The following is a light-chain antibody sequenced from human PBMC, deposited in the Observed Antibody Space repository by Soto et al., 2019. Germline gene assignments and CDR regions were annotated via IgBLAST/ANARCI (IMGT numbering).Light chain of an antibody. J-gene: IGKJ2*01. CDR3: QQHNYWPS. CDR2: GAS. CDR1: QSVGSN. V-gene: IGKV3-15*01. Sequence: EIVMTQSPATLSVSPGERATLSCRASQSVGSNLAWFQQKPGQAPRLLVYGASTRATGVPGRFSGSGSGTEFTLTITSLQSEDFSVYYCQQHNYWPSFGRRTKLEIK.